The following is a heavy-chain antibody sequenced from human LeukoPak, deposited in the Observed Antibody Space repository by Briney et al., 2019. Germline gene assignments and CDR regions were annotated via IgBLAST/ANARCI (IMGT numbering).Heavy chain of an antibody. D-gene: IGHD3-22*01. CDR1: GGSISSSSYY. Sequence: SETLSFTCTVSGGSISSSSYYWGWIRQPPGKGLEWIGSIYYSGSIYYNPSLKSRVTISVETSKNQFSLKMSSVTAADTAVYYCARSSTYYYDSINWFDPWGQGTLVTVSS. CDR2: IYYSGSI. V-gene: IGHV4-39*07. CDR3: ARSSTYYYDSINWFDP. J-gene: IGHJ5*02.